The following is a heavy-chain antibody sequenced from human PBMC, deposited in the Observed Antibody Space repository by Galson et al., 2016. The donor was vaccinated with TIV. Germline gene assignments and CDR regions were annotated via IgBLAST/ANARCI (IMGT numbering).Heavy chain of an antibody. V-gene: IGHV3-9*01. CDR1: GFTFDDYA. D-gene: IGHD2-21*01. CDR3: SRGSGDAPYYFYMDV. J-gene: IGHJ6*03. CDR2: IGWNGGSI. Sequence: SLRLSCAASGFTFDDYAMHWVRRAPGKGLEWVSGIGWNGGSIGYADSVKGRFPISRDNAKNSLYLQMNSLRAEDTALYYCSRGSGDAPYYFYMDVWGEGTAVTVSS.